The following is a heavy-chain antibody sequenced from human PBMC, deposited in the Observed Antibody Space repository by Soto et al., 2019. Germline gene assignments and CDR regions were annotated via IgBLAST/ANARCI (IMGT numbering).Heavy chain of an antibody. CDR3: ARDALRFLAWGDHYYGMDV. V-gene: IGHV4-61*01. Sequence: QVQLQESGPGLVKPSETLSLTCTVSGGSVSSGRYYWSWIRQPPGKGLEWIGYIYYSGSAYYNPSLTSRIHIAVDTSKNQSSLKLSSVTAADTAVYYSARDALRFLAWGDHYYGMDVWGQGTTVTVSS. J-gene: IGHJ6*02. D-gene: IGHD3-3*01. CDR2: IYYSGSA. CDR1: GGSVSSGRYY.